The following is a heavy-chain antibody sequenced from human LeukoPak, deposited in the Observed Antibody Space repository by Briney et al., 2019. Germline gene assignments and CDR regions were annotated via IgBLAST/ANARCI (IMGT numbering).Heavy chain of an antibody. V-gene: IGHV4-34*01. CDR3: ARGISYSSGWYPVAYNWFDP. Sequence: SETLSLTCAVYGGSFSGYHWSWTRQPPGKGLEWIGEINHSGSTNYNPSLKSRVTISVDTSKNQFSLKLSSVTTADTAVYYCARGISYSSGWYPVAYNWFDPWGQGTLVTVSS. CDR2: INHSGST. D-gene: IGHD6-19*01. J-gene: IGHJ5*02. CDR1: GGSFSGYH.